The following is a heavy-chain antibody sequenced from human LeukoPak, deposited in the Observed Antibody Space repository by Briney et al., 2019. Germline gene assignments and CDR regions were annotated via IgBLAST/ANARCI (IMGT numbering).Heavy chain of an antibody. CDR1: GGSISSSSYY. Sequence: SETLSLTCTVAGGSISSSSYYWGWIRQPPGKGLGWIGSIYYSASTYYNPSRKSPITISVDTSKNQFSLKLSSVTAADTAVYSCARMVPEYSSSWDGLFDYWGQGTLVTVSS. J-gene: IGHJ4*02. D-gene: IGHD6-13*01. CDR3: ARMVPEYSSSWDGLFDY. V-gene: IGHV4-39*01. CDR2: IYYSAST.